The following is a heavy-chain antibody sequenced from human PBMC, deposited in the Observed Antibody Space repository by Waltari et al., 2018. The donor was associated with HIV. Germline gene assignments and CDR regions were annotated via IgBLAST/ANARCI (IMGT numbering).Heavy chain of an antibody. J-gene: IGHJ2*01. CDR3: ARGPRPSTVTAPGWYFDL. CDR2: MNDGGKA. CDR1: GGSFVGHY. D-gene: IGHD4-17*01. Sequence: QVDLRQWGTGLLKPSETRSRPCAVYGGSFVGHYWRWVRATPGKGLEWIGEMNDGGKANYNPALKSRVSMSIDPSKKQFTLKLRSVTAADTAVYYCARGPRPSTVTAPGWYFDLWGRGTLVTVSS. V-gene: IGHV4-34*02.